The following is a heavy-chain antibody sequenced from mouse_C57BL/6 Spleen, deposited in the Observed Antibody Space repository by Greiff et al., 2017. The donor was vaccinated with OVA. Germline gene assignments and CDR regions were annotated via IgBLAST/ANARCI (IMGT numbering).Heavy chain of an antibody. CDR3: VRGEATLGYYDYILYAMDY. V-gene: IGHV10-3*01. J-gene: IGHJ4*01. Sequence: EVKLQESGGGLVQPKGSLKLSCAASGFTFNTYAMHWVRQAPGKGLEWVARIRSKSSNYATYYADSVKDRFTISRDDSQSMLYLQMNNLKTEDTAMYYCVRGEATLGYYDYILYAMDYWGQGTSVTVSS. CDR1: GFTFNTYA. D-gene: IGHD2-4*01. CDR2: IRSKSSNYAT.